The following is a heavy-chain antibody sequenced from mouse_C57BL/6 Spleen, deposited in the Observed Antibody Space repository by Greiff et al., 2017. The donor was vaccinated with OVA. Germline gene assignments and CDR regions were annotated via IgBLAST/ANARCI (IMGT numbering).Heavy chain of an antibody. D-gene: IGHD4-1*02. CDR3: ARFFNWDGAMDY. Sequence: VQLQQSGPELVKPGASVKISCKASGYSFTGYYMNWVKQSPEKSLEWIGEINPSTGGTTYNQKFKAKATLTVDQSSSTAYMQLKSLTSEDSAVYYCARFFNWDGAMDYWGQGTSVTVSS. J-gene: IGHJ4*01. CDR1: GYSFTGYY. CDR2: INPSTGGT. V-gene: IGHV1-42*01.